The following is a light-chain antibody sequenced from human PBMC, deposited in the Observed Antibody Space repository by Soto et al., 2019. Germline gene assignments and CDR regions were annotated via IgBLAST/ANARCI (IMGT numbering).Light chain of an antibody. J-gene: IGKJ1*01. Sequence: DIQMSQSTSTLSASVGDRVTITCRASRDITDYLAWYQQKPGQVPKLLIYAASTLQSGVPSRFTASGSGTDFTLTITGLQPEDFATYYCQNYNSAPWTFGQGSKVDIK. CDR3: QNYNSAPWT. CDR1: RDITDY. V-gene: IGKV1-27*01. CDR2: AAS.